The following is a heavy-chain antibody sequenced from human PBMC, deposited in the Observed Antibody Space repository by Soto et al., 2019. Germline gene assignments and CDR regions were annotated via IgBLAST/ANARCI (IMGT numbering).Heavy chain of an antibody. V-gene: IGHV3-48*01. D-gene: IGHD3-22*01. CDR3: ARGLLPYDSSGHYYSY. CDR1: GFTFSSYS. Sequence: GGSLRLSCAASGFTFSSYSMNWVRQAPGKGLEWVSYISSSSSTIYYADSVKGRFTISRDNAKNSLYLQMNSLRAEDTAVYYCARGLLPYDSSGHYYSYWGQGTLVTVSS. CDR2: ISSSSSTI. J-gene: IGHJ4*02.